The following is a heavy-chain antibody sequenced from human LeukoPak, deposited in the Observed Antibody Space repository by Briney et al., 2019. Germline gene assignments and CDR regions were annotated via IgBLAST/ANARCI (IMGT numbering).Heavy chain of an antibody. CDR2: IIPIFGTE. CDR1: GYTFTSYG. Sequence: SVKVSCKASGYTFTSYGISWVRQAPGQGLEWMGGIIPIFGTENYGQKFQGRVTITADEPTSTAYMELSSMRSEDTAVYYCARFLYNWNPPHFDYWGQGTLVTVSS. V-gene: IGHV1-69*13. D-gene: IGHD1-20*01. J-gene: IGHJ4*02. CDR3: ARFLYNWNPPHFDY.